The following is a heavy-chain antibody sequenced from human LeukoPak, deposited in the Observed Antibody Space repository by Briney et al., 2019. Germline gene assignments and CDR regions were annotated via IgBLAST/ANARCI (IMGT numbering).Heavy chain of an antibody. CDR1: GGSISSGGYS. CDR2: IYHSGST. V-gene: IGHV4-30-2*03. J-gene: IGHJ3*02. D-gene: IGHD2-2*03. CDR3: ARHSLDIVVVPAALDAFDI. Sequence: PSETLSLTCAVSGGSISSGGYSWSWIRQPPGKGLEWIGYIYHSGSTYYNPSLKSRVTISVDTFKNQFSLKLSSVTAADAAVYYCARHSLDIVVVPAALDAFDIWGQGTMVTVSS.